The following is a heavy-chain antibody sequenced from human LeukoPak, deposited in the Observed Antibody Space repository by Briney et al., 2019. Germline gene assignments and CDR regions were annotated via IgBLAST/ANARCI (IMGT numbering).Heavy chain of an antibody. Sequence: QSGGSLRLSCAASGFTFSSYGMHWVRQAPGKGLEWVAVIWYDGSNKYYADSVKGRFTISRDNSKNTLYLQMNSLRAEDTAVYYCARGYGSGNDFDYWGQGTLVTVSS. CDR2: IWYDGSNK. J-gene: IGHJ4*02. CDR1: GFTFSSYG. V-gene: IGHV3-33*08. D-gene: IGHD3-10*01. CDR3: ARGYGSGNDFDY.